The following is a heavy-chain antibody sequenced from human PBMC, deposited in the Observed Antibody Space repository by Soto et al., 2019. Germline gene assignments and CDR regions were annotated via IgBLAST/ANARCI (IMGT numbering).Heavy chain of an antibody. D-gene: IGHD4-17*01. J-gene: IGHJ6*02. V-gene: IGHV4-30-4*01. CDR1: GGSISSGDYY. Sequence: SETLSLTCTVSGGSISSGDYYWSWIRQPPGKGLEWIGYIYYSGSTYYNPSLKSRVTISVDTSKNQFSLKLSSVTAADTAVYYCARANGEDPKLYGMEVWGQGTTVTVS. CDR2: IYYSGST. CDR3: ARANGEDPKLYGMEV.